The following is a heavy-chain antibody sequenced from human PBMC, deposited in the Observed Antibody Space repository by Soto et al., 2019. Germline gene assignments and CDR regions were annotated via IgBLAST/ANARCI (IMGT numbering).Heavy chain of an antibody. V-gene: IGHV3-23*01. CDR1: GFTFSSYA. D-gene: IGHD2-2*01. Sequence: GGSLRLSCAASGFTFSSYAMSWVRQAPGKGLEWVSAISGSGGSTYYADSVKGRFTISRDNSKNTLYLQMNSLRAEDTAVYYCAKGSYCSSTSCYGGDHYYYYYMDVWGKGTTVTVSS. CDR2: ISGSGGST. J-gene: IGHJ6*03. CDR3: AKGSYCSSTSCYGGDHYYYYYMDV.